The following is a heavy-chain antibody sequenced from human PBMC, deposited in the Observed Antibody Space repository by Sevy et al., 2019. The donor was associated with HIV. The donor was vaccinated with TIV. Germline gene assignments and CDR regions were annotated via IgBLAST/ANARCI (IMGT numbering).Heavy chain of an antibody. V-gene: IGHV3-72*01. D-gene: IGHD6-13*01. J-gene: IGHJ4*02. Sequence: GGSLRLSWVASGFTFSDHYMEWVRQAPGKGLEWVGRTRNKADGYTTEYAASVKGRFTISRDESKNSLYVQMNSLKAADTAVYYCATHAGIAAAGRVFDYWGQGTLVTVSS. CDR3: ATHAGIAAAGRVFDY. CDR1: GFTFSDHY. CDR2: TRNKADGYTT.